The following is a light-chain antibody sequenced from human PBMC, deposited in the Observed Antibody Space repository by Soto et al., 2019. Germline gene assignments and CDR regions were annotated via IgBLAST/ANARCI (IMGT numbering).Light chain of an antibody. V-gene: IGKV1-5*03. J-gene: IGKJ2*01. CDR1: QSISSW. Sequence: DIQMTQSPSTLSASVGDRVTITCRSSQSISSWLAWYQQKPGKAPKLLIYKASSLESGVPSRFSGSGSGTDFTLTISSLQPEDFATYYCQQSYSTPYTFGQGTKVDIK. CDR3: QQSYSTPYT. CDR2: KAS.